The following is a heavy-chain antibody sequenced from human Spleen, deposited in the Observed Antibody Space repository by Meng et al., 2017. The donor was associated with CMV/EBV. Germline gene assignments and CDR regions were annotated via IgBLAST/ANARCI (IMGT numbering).Heavy chain of an antibody. CDR1: GFTLSSYT. Sequence: LPCAASGFTLSSYTMNWVRQAPGKGLEWVSSISSGNKYIYYADSLKGRFTISRDTAKNSLYLHMNSLRAEDTAVYYCARDRESAIDSWGPGTLVTVSS. D-gene: IGHD3-3*01. V-gene: IGHV3-21*01. CDR3: ARDRESAIDS. CDR2: ISSGNKYI. J-gene: IGHJ4*02.